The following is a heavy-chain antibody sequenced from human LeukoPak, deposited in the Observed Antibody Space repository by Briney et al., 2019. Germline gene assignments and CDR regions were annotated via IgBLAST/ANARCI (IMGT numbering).Heavy chain of an antibody. CDR2: ISWNSGSI. V-gene: IGHV3-9*01. CDR3: AKDPHGSGDY. J-gene: IGHJ4*02. CDR1: GFTFDDYA. Sequence: GRSLRLSCAASGFTFDDYAMHWVWQAPGKGLERVSGISWNSGSIGYADSVKGRFTISRDNAKNSLYLQMNSLRAEDTALYYCAKDPHGSGDYWGQGTLVTVSS.